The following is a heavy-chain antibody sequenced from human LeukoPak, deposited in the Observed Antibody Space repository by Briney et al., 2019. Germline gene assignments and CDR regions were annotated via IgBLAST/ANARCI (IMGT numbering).Heavy chain of an antibody. CDR2: IIPIFGTA. CDR1: GGTFSSYA. Sequence: SVKVSCKASGGTFSSYAISWVRQAPRQGLEWMGGIIPIFGTANYAQKFQGRVTITADESTSTAYMELSSLRSEDTAVYYCARDYTYYYGSGSYAPFYWGQGTLVTVSS. V-gene: IGHV1-69*13. D-gene: IGHD3-10*01. J-gene: IGHJ4*02. CDR3: ARDYTYYYGSGSYAPFY.